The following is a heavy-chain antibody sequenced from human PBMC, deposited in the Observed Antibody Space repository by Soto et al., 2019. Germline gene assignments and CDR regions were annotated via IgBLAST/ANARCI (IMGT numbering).Heavy chain of an antibody. CDR3: ARGIIAVAGTWYFDY. D-gene: IGHD6-19*01. J-gene: IGHJ4*02. V-gene: IGHV4-59*01. CDR1: GGSISSYY. Sequence: PSETLSLTCTVSGGSISSYYWSWIRQPPGKGLEWIGYIYYSGSTNYNPSLKSRVTISVDTSKNQFSLKLSSVTAADTAVYYCARGIIAVAGTWYFDYWGQGTLVTVSS. CDR2: IYYSGST.